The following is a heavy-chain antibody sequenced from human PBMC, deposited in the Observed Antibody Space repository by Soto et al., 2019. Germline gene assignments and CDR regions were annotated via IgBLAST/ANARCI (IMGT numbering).Heavy chain of an antibody. Sequence: VQLVESGGGLIQPGGSLRLSCAAFGLTVSGKRYLAWVRQAPGKGLEWLSGLYDVDGTYYADSVKGRFTVSRDSSKSIVYLQMNSLRPDDTAVYFCASWQLQEHAYDIWGLGTTVTVSS. V-gene: IGHV3-53*01. CDR3: ASWQLQEHAYDI. CDR2: LYDVDGT. D-gene: IGHD1-1*01. J-gene: IGHJ3*02. CDR1: GLTVSGKRY.